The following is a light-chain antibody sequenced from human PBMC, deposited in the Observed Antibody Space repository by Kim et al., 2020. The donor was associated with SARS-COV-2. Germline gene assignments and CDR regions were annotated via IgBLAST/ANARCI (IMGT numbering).Light chain of an antibody. V-gene: IGKV1-8*01. J-gene: IGKJ3*01. CDR3: QQYYSYPFP. Sequence: GSTGNRVTITCRASQGISSYLAWYQQTPGKAPKLLIYAASTLQSGVPSRFGGSGSGTDFTLTINCLQSEDLATYYCQQYYSYPFPFGPGTKVDIK. CDR2: AAS. CDR1: QGISSY.